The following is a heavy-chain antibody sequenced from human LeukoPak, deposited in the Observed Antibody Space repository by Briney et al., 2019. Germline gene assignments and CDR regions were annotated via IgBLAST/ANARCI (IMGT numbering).Heavy chain of an antibody. V-gene: IGHV4-59*01. CDR1: GGSISSYY. Sequence: SETLSLTCTVSGGSISSYYWSWIRQPPGKGLEWIGYIYYCGSTNYNPSLKSRVTISVDTSKNQFSLKLSSVTAADTAVYYCARDARYCSGGSCSRTGPFQHWGQGTLVTVSS. J-gene: IGHJ1*01. D-gene: IGHD2-15*01. CDR2: IYYCGST. CDR3: ARDARYCSGGSCSRTGPFQH.